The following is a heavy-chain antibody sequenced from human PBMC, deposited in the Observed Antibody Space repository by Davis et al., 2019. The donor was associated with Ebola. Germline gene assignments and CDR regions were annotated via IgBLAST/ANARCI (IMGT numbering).Heavy chain of an antibody. CDR3: AKDHSFIAARDYMDV. D-gene: IGHD6-6*01. Sequence: PGGSLRLSCAASGFTFDSYAMSWVRQAPGKGLEWVSAISGSGAITYYADSVKGRFTISRDDSKNTLYLQMNSLRAEDTAVYYCAKDHSFIAARDYMDVWGEGTTVTVSS. V-gene: IGHV3-23*01. J-gene: IGHJ6*03. CDR1: GFTFDSYA. CDR2: ISGSGAIT.